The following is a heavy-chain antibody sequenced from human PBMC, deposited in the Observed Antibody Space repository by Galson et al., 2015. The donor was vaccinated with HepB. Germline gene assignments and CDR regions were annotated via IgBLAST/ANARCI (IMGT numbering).Heavy chain of an antibody. Sequence: LSLTCAVYGGSFSGYYWSWIRQPPGKGLEWIGEINHSGSTNYNPSLKSRVTISVDTSKNQFSLKLSSVTAADTAVYYCARVPPGYYYMDVWGKGTTVTVSS. CDR3: ARVPPGYYYMDV. J-gene: IGHJ6*03. CDR2: INHSGST. D-gene: IGHD3-10*01. CDR1: GGSFSGYY. V-gene: IGHV4-34*01.